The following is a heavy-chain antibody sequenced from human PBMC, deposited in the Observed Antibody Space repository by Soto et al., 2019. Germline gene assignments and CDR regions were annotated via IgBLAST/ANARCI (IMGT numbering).Heavy chain of an antibody. CDR3: AKDLNFPMSESGPGAFDI. CDR1: GFTFSSYA. CDR2: ISGSGGST. V-gene: IGHV3-23*01. Sequence: PGGSLRLSCAASGFTFSSYAMSWVRQAPGKGLEWVSAISGSGGSTYYADSVKGRFTISRDNSKNTLYLQMNSLRAEDTAVYYCAKDLNFPMSESGPGAFDIWGQGTMVTVSS. J-gene: IGHJ3*02. D-gene: IGHD3-10*01.